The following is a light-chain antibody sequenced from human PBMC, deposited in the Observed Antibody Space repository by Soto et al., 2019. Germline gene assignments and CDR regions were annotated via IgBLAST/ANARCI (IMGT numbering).Light chain of an antibody. Sequence: EIVLTQSPATLSLSPGERATLSCRASQTVGSYLAWFRQTPGQAPRLLIYDTSIRATGIPARFSGSGSGTDFTLTISSLEAEDFAVYYCQQYGSSQFTVGPG. V-gene: IGKV3-11*01. CDR3: QQYGSSQFT. CDR2: DTS. J-gene: IGKJ3*01. CDR1: QTVGSY.